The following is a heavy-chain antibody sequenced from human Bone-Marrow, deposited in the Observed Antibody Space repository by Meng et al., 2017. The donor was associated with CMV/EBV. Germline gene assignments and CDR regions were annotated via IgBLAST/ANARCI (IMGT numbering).Heavy chain of an antibody. CDR1: GGTFSSYA. D-gene: IGHD4-23*01. V-gene: IGHV1-69*05. J-gene: IGHJ4*02. CDR3: NCGERGGGDYFDY. CDR2: IIPIFGTA. Sequence: SVKVSCKASGGTFSSYAISWVRQAPGQGLEWMGGIIPIFGTANYAQKFQGRVTITTDESTSTAYMELSSLRSEDTAVYYGNCGERGGGDYFDYWGQGTLVTVSS.